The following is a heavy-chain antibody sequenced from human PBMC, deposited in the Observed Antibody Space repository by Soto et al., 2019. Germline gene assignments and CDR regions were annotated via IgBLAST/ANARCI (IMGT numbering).Heavy chain of an antibody. CDR3: ARSGPHYFDF. Sequence: GGSLRLSCAASGFTFSSYAMSWVRHAPGNGLEWVSAISGSGGRTYYADSVKGRFTISRDNSKNTLYLQLNSLRAQDTAVYYCARSGPHYFDFWGQGTLVNLS. CDR1: GFTFSSYA. D-gene: IGHD1-26*01. CDR2: ISGSGGRT. J-gene: IGHJ4*02. V-gene: IGHV3-23*01.